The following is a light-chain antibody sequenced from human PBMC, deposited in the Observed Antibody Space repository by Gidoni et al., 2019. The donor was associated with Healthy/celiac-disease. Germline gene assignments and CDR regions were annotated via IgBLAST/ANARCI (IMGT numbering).Light chain of an antibody. V-gene: IGKV1-5*03. CDR2: KAS. J-gene: IGKJ4*01. CDR3: QQYNSYSPT. Sequence: DIQLTQSPSTLSASVGDRVTITCRASQSISSWLAWYQQKPGTAPKLLIYKASSLESGVPSRFSGSGSGTEFTLTISSLQPDDFATYYCQQYNSYSPTFGGGTKVEIK. CDR1: QSISSW.